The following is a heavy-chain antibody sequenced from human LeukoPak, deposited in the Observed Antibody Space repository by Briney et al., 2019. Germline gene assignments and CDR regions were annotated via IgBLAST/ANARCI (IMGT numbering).Heavy chain of an antibody. Sequence: PSETLSLTCTVSGGLISNYYWNWIRQPPGKGLEWIGYIYSSGSTNYNPSLKSRVTISVDTSKNQFSLNLSSVTAADTAVYYCARAKETTAAAIDYWGQGTLVTVSS. D-gene: IGHD6-13*01. CDR1: GGLISNYY. V-gene: IGHV4-59*01. CDR3: ARAKETTAAAIDY. J-gene: IGHJ4*02. CDR2: IYSSGST.